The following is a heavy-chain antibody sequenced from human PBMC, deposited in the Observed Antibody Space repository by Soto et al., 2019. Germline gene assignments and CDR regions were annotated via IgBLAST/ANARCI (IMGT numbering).Heavy chain of an antibody. Sequence: SLTGTVSGGSISNYYWSWFRQTPGKGLEWIGYVHDSWGSNYNPSLKSRVAISLDTSKSQFSLKLTSVTATDTAVYYCAVEIAARWFDPWGQGTLVTVSS. D-gene: IGHD6-13*01. V-gene: IGHV4-59*08. CDR3: AVEIAARWFDP. CDR2: VHDSWGS. J-gene: IGHJ5*02. CDR1: GGSISNYY.